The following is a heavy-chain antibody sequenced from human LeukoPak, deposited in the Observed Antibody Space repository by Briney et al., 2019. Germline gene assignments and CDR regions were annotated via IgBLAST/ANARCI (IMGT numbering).Heavy chain of an antibody. CDR1: GVSFSGYY. CDR2: INHSGST. V-gene: IGHV4-34*01. J-gene: IGHJ4*02. CDR3: ARHAGGDILTGYWRARNRERFDY. Sequence: PSETLSLACAVYGVSFSGYYGGWLRQPPGKGLEWIGEINHSGSTNYNPSLKSRVTISVATSKNQFSLKLSSVTAADTAVYYCARHAGGDILTGYWRARNRERFDYWGQGTLVTVSS. D-gene: IGHD3-9*01.